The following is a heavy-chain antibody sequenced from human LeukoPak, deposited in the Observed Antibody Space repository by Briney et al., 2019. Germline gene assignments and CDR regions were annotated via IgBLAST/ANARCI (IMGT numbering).Heavy chain of an antibody. CDR3: ARVTTMVRRGMDV. D-gene: IGHD3-10*01. J-gene: IGHJ6*02. V-gene: IGHV3-48*03. CDR1: GFTFSGYE. Sequence: PGGSLRLSCAASGFTFSGYEMNWVRQAPGQGLECVSYISSSGSTISYADSVKARFTISRDNAKNSLFLQMNSLRAEDTAVYYCARVTTMVRRGMDVWGQGTTVTVS. CDR2: ISSSGSTI.